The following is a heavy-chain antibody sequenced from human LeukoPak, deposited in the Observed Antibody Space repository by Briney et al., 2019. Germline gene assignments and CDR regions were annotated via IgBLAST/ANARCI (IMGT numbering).Heavy chain of an antibody. CDR2: ISYGGIDK. Sequence: PGGSLRLSCAASGFNFSSYAMHWVRQAPREGLEWVGLISYGGIDKSYADSVKGRFTISRDNSRNTLYLQMNSLRAEDTAIYYCSKDGWESWGQGTLVTVSS. CDR3: SKDGWES. D-gene: IGHD1-26*01. V-gene: IGHV3-30*04. J-gene: IGHJ4*02. CDR1: GFNFSSYA.